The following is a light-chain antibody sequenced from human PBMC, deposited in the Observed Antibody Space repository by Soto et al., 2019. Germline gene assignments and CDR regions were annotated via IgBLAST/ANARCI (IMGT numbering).Light chain of an antibody. CDR1: ENIVTH. CDR3: QQTYRTPLT. Sequence: IHMTQSPTSLSASLRDRVTITCRASENIVTHLNWYQQRPGKAPKVPIYGASNLQPGVPSRFSGSGSGTDFILTISSLQPEDFASYYCQQTYRTPLTFGAGTKVDIK. CDR2: GAS. V-gene: IGKV1-39*01. J-gene: IGKJ4*01.